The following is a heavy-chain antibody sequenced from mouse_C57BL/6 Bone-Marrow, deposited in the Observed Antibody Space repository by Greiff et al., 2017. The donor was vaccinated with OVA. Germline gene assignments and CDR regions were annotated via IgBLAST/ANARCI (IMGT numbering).Heavy chain of an antibody. Sequence: EVNVVESEGGLVQPGSSMKLSCTASGFTFSDYYMAWVRQVPEKGLEWVANINYDGSSTYYLDSLKSRFIISRDNAKNILYLQMSSLKSEDTATYYCARSLYSNYWYFDVWGTGTTVTVSS. CDR1: GFTFSDYY. V-gene: IGHV5-16*01. CDR2: INYDGSST. D-gene: IGHD2-5*01. J-gene: IGHJ1*03. CDR3: ARSLYSNYWYFDV.